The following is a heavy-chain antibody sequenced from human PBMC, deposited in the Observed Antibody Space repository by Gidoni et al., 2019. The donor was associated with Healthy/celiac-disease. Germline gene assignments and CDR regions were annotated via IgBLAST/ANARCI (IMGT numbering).Heavy chain of an antibody. J-gene: IGHJ4*02. CDR3: AKSNGFPTLAVAAN. Sequence: EVQLLESGGGLVPPGGSLRLSCAASGFTFSSYAMSWVRQAPGKGLEWFSVISGSGGSTYYADSVKGRFTISRDNSKNTLYLQMNSLRAEDTAVYYCAKSNGFPTLAVAANWGQGTLVTVSS. D-gene: IGHD6-19*01. CDR2: ISGSGGST. V-gene: IGHV3-23*01. CDR1: GFTFSSYA.